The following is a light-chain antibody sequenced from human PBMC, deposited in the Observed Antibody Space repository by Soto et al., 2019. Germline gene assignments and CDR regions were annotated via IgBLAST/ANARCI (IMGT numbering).Light chain of an antibody. CDR1: QTVGRY. J-gene: IGKJ2*01. CDR3: QKRSDWPYT. V-gene: IGKV3-11*01. CDR2: YAS. Sequence: EIVLTQSPGTLSLSPGDGATLSCRASQTVGRYLVWYQQKSGQAPILLIYYASNRATDIPPRFSGSGSGTDFALYICSLAPEDFAVYTCQKRSDWPYTFGQGTKLEIK.